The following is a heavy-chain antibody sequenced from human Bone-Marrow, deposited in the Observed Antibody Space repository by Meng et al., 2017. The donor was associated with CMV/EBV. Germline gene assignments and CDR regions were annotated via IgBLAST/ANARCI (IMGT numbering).Heavy chain of an antibody. Sequence: GSYYWSWIRQPPGKGLECIGYIYYSGSTNYNPSLKSRVTISVDTSKNQFSLKLSSVTAADTAVYYCARDRFCSSTSCKPRVNWFDPWGQGTLVTVSS. J-gene: IGHJ5*02. CDR2: IYYSGST. CDR1: GSYY. D-gene: IGHD2-2*01. V-gene: IGHV4-61*01. CDR3: ARDRFCSSTSCKPRVNWFDP.